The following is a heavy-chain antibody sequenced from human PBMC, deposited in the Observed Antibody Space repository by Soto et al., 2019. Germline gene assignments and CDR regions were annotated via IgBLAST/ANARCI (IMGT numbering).Heavy chain of an antibody. D-gene: IGHD3-9*01. CDR3: AHRPSSTYYDIFTGYYLDAFDI. J-gene: IGHJ3*02. CDR2: IYWDDDK. V-gene: IGHV2-5*02. Sequence: SGPTLVNPTQTLTLTCTFSGFSLSTSGVGVAWIRQPPGKALEWLALIYWDDDKRYSPSLKSRLTITKDTSKNQVVLTMTNMDPVDTATYYCAHRPSSTYYDIFTGYYLDAFDIWGQGTMVTVSS. CDR1: GFSLSTSGVG.